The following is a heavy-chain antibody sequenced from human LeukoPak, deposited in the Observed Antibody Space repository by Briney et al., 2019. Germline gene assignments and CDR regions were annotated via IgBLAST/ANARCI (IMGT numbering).Heavy chain of an antibody. J-gene: IGHJ5*02. CDR2: IYYSGST. V-gene: IGHV4-39*01. D-gene: IGHD6-19*01. CDR3: ARLKGQWLGNWFDP. Sequence: SETLSPTCTVSGGSISSSSYYWGWIRQPPGKGLEWIGSIYYSGSTYYNPSLKSRVTISVDTSKNQFSLKLSSVTAADTAVYYCARLKGQWLGNWFDPWGQGTLVTVSS. CDR1: GGSISSSSYY.